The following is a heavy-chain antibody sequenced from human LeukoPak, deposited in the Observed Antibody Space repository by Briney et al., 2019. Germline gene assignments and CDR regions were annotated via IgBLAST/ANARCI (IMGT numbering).Heavy chain of an antibody. CDR1: GFTFSSYS. J-gene: IGHJ4*02. CDR2: ISSSSSYI. V-gene: IGHV3-21*01. CDR3: ARDRGRAAAGTEFDY. D-gene: IGHD6-13*01. Sequence: PGGSLRLSCAASGFTFSSYSMNWVRQAPGKGLEWVSSISSSSSYIYYADSVKGRFTISRDNAKNSLYLQMNSLRAEDTAVYYCARDRGRAAAGTEFDYWGQGTLVTVSS.